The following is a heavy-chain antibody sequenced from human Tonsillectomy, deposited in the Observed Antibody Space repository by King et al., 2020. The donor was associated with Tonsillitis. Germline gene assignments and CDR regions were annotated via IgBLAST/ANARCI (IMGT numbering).Heavy chain of an antibody. D-gene: IGHD3-10*01. V-gene: IGHV1-8*01. CDR3: ARKRGSGSSDY. CDR1: GYTFINYD. Sequence: VQLVESGAEVKKPGASVKVSCKASGYTFINYDINWVRQAPGQGLEGMGWMNPTSGNIGYAQKFQGRVTMTRDTSISTAYMEPSSLRSEDTAVYYCARKRGSGSSDYWGQGTLVTVSS. J-gene: IGHJ4*02. CDR2: MNPTSGNI.